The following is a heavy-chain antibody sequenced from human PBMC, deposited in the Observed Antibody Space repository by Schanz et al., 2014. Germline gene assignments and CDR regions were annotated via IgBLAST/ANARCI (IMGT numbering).Heavy chain of an antibody. CDR1: GFTVDSNY. CDR3: ARPSGSYFWAFDI. CDR2: IYPDGST. J-gene: IGHJ3*02. Sequence: EVQLLESGGALEQPGGSLRLSCAASGFTVDSNYMSWVRQAPGKGLEWVSIIYPDGSTNYGDSMKGRFTVSRDEWKNTLYLQMNSLRGEDSAVYYCARPSGSYFWAFDIWGQGTMVTVSS. D-gene: IGHD3-10*01. V-gene: IGHV3-66*01.